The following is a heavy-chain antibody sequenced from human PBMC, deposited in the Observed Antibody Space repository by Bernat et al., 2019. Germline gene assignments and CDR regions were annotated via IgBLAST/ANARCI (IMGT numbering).Heavy chain of an antibody. V-gene: IGHV3-33*01. J-gene: IGHJ3*02. CDR1: GFTFIIYG. CDR2: IWYDGSYK. CDR3: AREYTDYFRRGSYSAFDI. D-gene: IGHD3-16*01. Sequence: VQLVESGGGVVQPGRSLRLSCAASGFTFIIYGMHWVRQAPGKGLEWVAVIWYDGSYKNYPYSVKGRFTISRENSKNTLYLQMNSLRAEDTAVYDWAREYTDYFRRGSYSAFDIWGQGTMVTVSS.